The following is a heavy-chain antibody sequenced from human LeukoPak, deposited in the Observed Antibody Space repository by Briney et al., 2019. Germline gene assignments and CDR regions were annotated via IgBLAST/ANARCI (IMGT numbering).Heavy chain of an antibody. V-gene: IGHV4-34*01. CDR3: ARDMVRGVISGVGWFDP. Sequence: SETLSLTCAVYGGSFSGYYWSWIRQPPGKGLEWIGEINHSGSTNYNPSLKSRVTISVDTSKNQFSLKLSSVTAADTAVYYCARDMVRGVISGVGWFDPWGQGTLVTVSS. CDR2: INHSGST. CDR1: GGSFSGYY. J-gene: IGHJ5*02. D-gene: IGHD3-10*01.